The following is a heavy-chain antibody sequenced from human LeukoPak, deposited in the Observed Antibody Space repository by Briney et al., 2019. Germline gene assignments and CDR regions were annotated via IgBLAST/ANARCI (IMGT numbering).Heavy chain of an antibody. CDR2: IKEDGNEK. V-gene: IGHV3-7*04. Sequence: GGSLRLSCAASGFTFSSYAMSWVRQAPGKGLEWVANIKEDGNEKYYMDSVKGRFTISRDNANNSLYLQMNSLRAEDTAVYYCARGGGKFDNWGQGTLVPVSS. CDR3: ARGGGKFDN. D-gene: IGHD3-16*01. J-gene: IGHJ4*02. CDR1: GFTFSSYA.